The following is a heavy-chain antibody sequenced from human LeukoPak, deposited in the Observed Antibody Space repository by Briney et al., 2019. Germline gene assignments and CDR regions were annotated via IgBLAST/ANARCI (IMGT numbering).Heavy chain of an antibody. Sequence: SVKVSCKISGGTFGSYGISWVRQAPGQGLEWMGRTIPIRGMTNYAQKFQGRVTITADTSTSTAYMELSSLTSEDTAVYFCARDPYDGTFYFDSWGQGTLVIVSS. CDR3: ARDPYDGTFYFDS. CDR2: TIPIRGMT. CDR1: GGTFGSYG. V-gene: IGHV1-69*04. D-gene: IGHD3-16*01. J-gene: IGHJ4*02.